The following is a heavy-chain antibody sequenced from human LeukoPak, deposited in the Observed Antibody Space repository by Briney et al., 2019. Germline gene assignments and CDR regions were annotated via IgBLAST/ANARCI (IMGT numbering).Heavy chain of an antibody. CDR3: ARDQDLGR. J-gene: IGHJ4*02. D-gene: IGHD1-26*01. V-gene: IGHV4-34*01. Sequence: SETLSLTCGVYGGSFSDYYWTWIRQSPGKGLEWIGEINHSGSTNYNPSLKSRVTMSVDTSKNQFSLKLSSVTAADTAVYYCARDQDLGRWGQGTLVTVSS. CDR2: INHSGST. CDR1: GGSFSDYY.